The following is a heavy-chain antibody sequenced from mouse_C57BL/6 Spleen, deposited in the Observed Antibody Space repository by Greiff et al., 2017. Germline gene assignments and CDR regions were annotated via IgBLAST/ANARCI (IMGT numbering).Heavy chain of an antibody. CDR3: AREITTPYYYAMDY. D-gene: IGHD1-1*01. J-gene: IGHJ4*01. CDR2: IHPNSGST. CDR1: GYTFTSYW. V-gene: IGHV1-64*01. Sequence: QVQLQQSGAELVKPGASVKLSCKASGYTFTSYWMHWVKQRPGQGLEWIGMIHPNSGSTNYNEKFKSKATLTVDKSSSTAYMRLSSLTSEDSAVYYCAREITTPYYYAMDYWGQGTSVTVSS.